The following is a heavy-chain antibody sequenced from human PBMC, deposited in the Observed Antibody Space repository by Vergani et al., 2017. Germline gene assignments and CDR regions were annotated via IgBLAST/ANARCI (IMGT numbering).Heavy chain of an antibody. J-gene: IGHJ4*02. CDR2: IWFDGSKT. CDR1: GLTFRGIG. V-gene: IGHV3-30*02. D-gene: IGHD2-21*02. CDR3: AKMGSVVVTEVAYYFDY. Sequence: QVQLVESGGGVVQPGGPLRLSCTAFGLTFRGIGMHWVRQPPGKGLEWVAFIWFDGSKTYYVDSVKGRFTISRDNSKNTLFLQMNSLRPEDTAIYYCAKMGSVVVTEVAYYFDYWGQGTLVTVSS.